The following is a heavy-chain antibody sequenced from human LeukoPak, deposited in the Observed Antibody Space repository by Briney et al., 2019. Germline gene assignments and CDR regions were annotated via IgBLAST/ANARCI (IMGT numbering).Heavy chain of an antibody. CDR1: GGSFSGYY. CDR2: INHSGST. J-gene: IGHJ4*02. D-gene: IGHD3-22*01. CDR3: ARVEGGQHYDSSGYYYY. V-gene: IGHV4-34*01. Sequence: PSETLSLTCAVYGGSFSGYYWSWIRQPPGKGLEWIGEINHSGSTNYNPSLKSRVTISVDTSKNQFSLKLSSVTAADTAVYYCARVEGGQHYDSSGYYYYWGQGTLVTVSS.